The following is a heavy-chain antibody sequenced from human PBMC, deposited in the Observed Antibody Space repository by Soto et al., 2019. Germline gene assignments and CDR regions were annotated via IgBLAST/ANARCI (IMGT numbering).Heavy chain of an antibody. V-gene: IGHV3-21*01. CDR1: GFTFSSYS. CDR3: ARGRVRWLRQEKAY. CDR2: ISSSSSYI. J-gene: IGHJ4*02. D-gene: IGHD5-12*01. Sequence: EVQLVESGGGLVKPGGSLRLSCAASGFTFSSYSMNWVRQAPGKGLEWVSSISSSSSYIYYADSLKGRFTISRDNAKNSVYLKMNSLRAEDTAVYYCARGRVRWLRQEKAYWGQGTLVTVSS.